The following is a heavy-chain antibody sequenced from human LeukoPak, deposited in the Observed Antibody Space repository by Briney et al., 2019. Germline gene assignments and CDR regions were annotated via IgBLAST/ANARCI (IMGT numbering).Heavy chain of an antibody. V-gene: IGHV1-2*02. CDR3: ARVTPYSGSYDVPFDY. Sequence: ASVKVSCKASGYTFTGYYMHWVRQAPGQGLEWMGWINPNSGGTNYAQKFQGRVTMTRDTSISTAYMELSRLRSDDTAVYYCARVTPYSGSYDVPFDYWGQETLVTVSS. D-gene: IGHD1-26*01. CDR1: GYTFTGYY. J-gene: IGHJ4*02. CDR2: INPNSGGT.